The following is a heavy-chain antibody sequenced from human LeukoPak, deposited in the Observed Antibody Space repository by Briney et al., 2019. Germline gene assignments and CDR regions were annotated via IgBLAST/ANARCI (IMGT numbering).Heavy chain of an antibody. CDR1: GFTFSSYG. D-gene: IGHD1-14*01. CDR3: TTNPDPD. CDR2: IKGKTDGGTT. V-gene: IGHV3-15*01. J-gene: IGHJ4*02. Sequence: GRSLRLSCAASGFTFSSYGMHWVRQAPGKRLEWVGRIKGKTDGGTTYYAAPVKGRFTISRDDLKNTLYLQMNSLKTEDTAVYYCTTNPDPDWGQGTLVTVSS.